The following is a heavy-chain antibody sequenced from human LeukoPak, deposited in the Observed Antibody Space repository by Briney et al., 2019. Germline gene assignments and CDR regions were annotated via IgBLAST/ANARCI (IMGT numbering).Heavy chain of an antibody. D-gene: IGHD6-13*01. Sequence: SQTLSLTCTVSGGSISSGDYYWSWIRQPPGKGLEWIGYIYYSGSTYYNPSLKSRVTISVDTSKNQFSLKLSSVTAADTAVYYCARDGGQQLAFDYWGQGTLVTVSS. CDR2: IYYSGST. J-gene: IGHJ4*02. CDR1: GGSISSGDYY. V-gene: IGHV4-30-4*01. CDR3: ARDGGQQLAFDY.